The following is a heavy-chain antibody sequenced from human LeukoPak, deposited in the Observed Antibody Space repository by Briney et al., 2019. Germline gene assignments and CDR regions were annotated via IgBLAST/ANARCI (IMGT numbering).Heavy chain of an antibody. Sequence: GGSLRLSCAASGFTFNNYWIHWVRQVPGKGLVWVSRINNDGSSASYVDSVKGRFTISRDNAKDTLFLQMNSLRAEDTAVYYCARRGTGHGMDVWGQGTTVIVSS. J-gene: IGHJ6*02. CDR2: INNDGSSA. D-gene: IGHD1-1*01. CDR3: ARRGTGHGMDV. CDR1: GFTFNNYW. V-gene: IGHV3-74*01.